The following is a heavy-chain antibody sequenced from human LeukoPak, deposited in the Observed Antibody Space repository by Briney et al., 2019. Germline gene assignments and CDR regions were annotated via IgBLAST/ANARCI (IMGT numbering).Heavy chain of an antibody. CDR3: ARDSGWYSGPYYFDY. V-gene: IGHV3-66*01. J-gene: IGHJ4*02. D-gene: IGHD6-19*01. CDR2: IYSGGST. Sequence: GSLRLSCAASGFTFSSYAMSWVRQAPGKGLEWVSVIYSGGSTYYADSVKGRFTISRDNSKNTLYLQMNSLRAEDTAVYYCARDSGWYSGPYYFDYWGQGTLVTVSS. CDR1: GFTFSSYA.